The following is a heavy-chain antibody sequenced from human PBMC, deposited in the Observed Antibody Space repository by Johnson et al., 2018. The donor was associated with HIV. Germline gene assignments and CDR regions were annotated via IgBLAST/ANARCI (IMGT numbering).Heavy chain of an antibody. CDR3: AKPITGMVLLPGDAFDI. D-gene: IGHD3-16*01. CDR2: ISWNSGSI. J-gene: IGHJ3*02. Sequence: VQLVESGGGVVQPGRSLRLSCAASGFTFSSYAMHWVRQAPGKGLEWVAGISWNSGSIGYADSVKGRFTISRDNAKNSLYLQMNSLRAEDTAFYYCAKPITGMVLLPGDAFDIWGQGTMVTVSS. CDR1: GFTFSSYA. V-gene: IGHV3-9*01.